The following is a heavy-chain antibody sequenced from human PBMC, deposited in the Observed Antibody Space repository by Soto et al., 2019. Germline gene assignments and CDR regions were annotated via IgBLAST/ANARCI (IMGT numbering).Heavy chain of an antibody. V-gene: IGHV1-2*02. CDR1: GYTFTDYY. D-gene: IGHD6-13*01. Sequence: ASVKVSCKASGYTFTDYYIHWVRQAPGQGLERMGWINPTGGGTNYAQNFRGRVSMTRDTSVSTAYRELSRLTCDDTAVYYCARRFSSRYYSYNYPLDVWGQRTTVTVYS. CDR2: INPTGGGT. J-gene: IGHJ6*02. CDR3: ARRFSSRYYSYNYPLDV.